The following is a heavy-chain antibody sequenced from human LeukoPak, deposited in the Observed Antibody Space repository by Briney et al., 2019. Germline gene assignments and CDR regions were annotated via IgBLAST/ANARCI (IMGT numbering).Heavy chain of an antibody. CDR3: ARGIAVAGKSGYLQH. J-gene: IGHJ1*01. CDR2: TYYRSKWYN. Sequence: SQTLSLTCVVSGDSVSSNSAAWNWIRQSPSRGLEWLGRTYYRSKWYNDYAVSVKSRITINPDTSKNQFSLQLNSVTPEDTAVYYCARGIAVAGKSGYLQHWGQGTLVTVSS. D-gene: IGHD6-19*01. CDR1: GDSVSSNSAA. V-gene: IGHV6-1*01.